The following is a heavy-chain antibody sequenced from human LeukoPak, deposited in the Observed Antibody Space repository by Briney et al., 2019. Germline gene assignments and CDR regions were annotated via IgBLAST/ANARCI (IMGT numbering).Heavy chain of an antibody. D-gene: IGHD6-19*01. Sequence: GGSLRLSCAASGFTFSSYEMNWVRQAPGKGLEWVSYISSSGSTIYYADSVKGRFTISRDNAKNSLYLQMNSLRAEDTAVYYCASPGYSSGWPYFDYWGQGTLVTVSS. V-gene: IGHV3-48*03. CDR3: ASPGYSSGWPYFDY. CDR2: ISSSGSTI. CDR1: GFTFSSYE. J-gene: IGHJ4*02.